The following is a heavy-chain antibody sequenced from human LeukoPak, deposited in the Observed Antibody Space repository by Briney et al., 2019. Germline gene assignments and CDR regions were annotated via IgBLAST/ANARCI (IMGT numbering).Heavy chain of an antibody. CDR3: ANPPPPPSFLWWGDEGLFIDY. D-gene: IGHD3-10*01. V-gene: IGHV3-23*01. Sequence: PGGSLRLSCAASGFTFSSYAMSWVRQAPGKGLEWVSAISGSGGSTYYADSVKGRFTISRDNSKNTLYLQMNSLRAEDTAVYYCANPPPPPSFLWWGDEGLFIDYGAREPLVPVSS. CDR2: ISGSGGST. J-gene: IGHJ4*02. CDR1: GFTFSSYA.